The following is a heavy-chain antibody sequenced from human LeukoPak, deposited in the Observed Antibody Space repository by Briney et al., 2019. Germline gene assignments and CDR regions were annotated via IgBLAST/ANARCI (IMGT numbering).Heavy chain of an antibody. Sequence: PSETLSLTCTVSGASISSYYWTWIRQPAGEGLEWIGRIYTSGSTNYNPSLKSRVTMSVDTSKNQFSLKLSSVTAADTAVYYCARAGGGSVSYAHFDYWAQETLVPAS. V-gene: IGHV4-4*07. CDR3: ARAGGGSVSYAHFDY. CDR1: GASISSYY. J-gene: IGHJ4*02. D-gene: IGHD1-26*01. CDR2: IYTSGST.